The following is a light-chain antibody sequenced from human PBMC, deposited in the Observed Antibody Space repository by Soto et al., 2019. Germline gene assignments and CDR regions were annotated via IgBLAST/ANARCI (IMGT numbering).Light chain of an antibody. CDR1: QSVRGN. CDR2: GAS. J-gene: IGKJ5*01. V-gene: IGKV3-20*01. Sequence: EIVMTQSPATLSVSPGERATLSCRASQSVRGNLAWYQQKPGQAPRLLIYGASSRATGIPDRFSGSGSGTDFTLTISRLEPEDFAVYYCQQYGSSPITVGQGTRLEIK. CDR3: QQYGSSPIT.